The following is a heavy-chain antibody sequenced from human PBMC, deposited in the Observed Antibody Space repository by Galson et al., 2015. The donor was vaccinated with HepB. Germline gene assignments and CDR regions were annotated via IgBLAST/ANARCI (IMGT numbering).Heavy chain of an antibody. D-gene: IGHD4-23*01. CDR3: ARGRSTATATPDYGGNLDY. Sequence: ETLSLTCAVYGGSFSGYYWSWIRQPPGKGLEWIGEINHSGSTNYNPSLKSRVTISVDTSKNQFSLKLSSVTAADTAVYYCARGRSTATATPDYGGNLDYWGQGTLVTVSS. J-gene: IGHJ4*02. CDR2: INHSGST. CDR1: GGSFSGYY. V-gene: IGHV4-34*01.